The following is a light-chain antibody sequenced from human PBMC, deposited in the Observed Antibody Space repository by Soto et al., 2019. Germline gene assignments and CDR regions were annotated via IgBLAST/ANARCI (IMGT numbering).Light chain of an antibody. CDR1: QTVSSSY. J-gene: IGKJ1*01. V-gene: IGKV3-20*01. CDR2: GAS. Sequence: EIVLTQSPGTLSLSPGERATLSCRASQTVSSSYLAWYQQKPGQPPRLLIYGASSRATGIPDRFNGGGSGTDFTLTISRLEPEDFAVYYCQQYGSSPRTFGQGTKVEIK. CDR3: QQYGSSPRT.